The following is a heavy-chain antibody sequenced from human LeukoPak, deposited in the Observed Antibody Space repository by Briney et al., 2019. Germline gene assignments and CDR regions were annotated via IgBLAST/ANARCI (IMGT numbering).Heavy chain of an antibody. CDR2: IKTVTDGGTT. D-gene: IGHD5-24*01. V-gene: IGHV3-15*07. CDR3: STDPWHGMDV. J-gene: IGHJ6*02. CDR1: NFTFSNAW. Sequence: GGSLRLSCAASNFTFSNAWMNWVRQAPGKGLEWVGRIKTVTDGGTTDYAAPVKGRFIISRDGSKNTLFLQMNSLKTEDTAVYYCSTDPWHGMDVWGQGTTVTVSS.